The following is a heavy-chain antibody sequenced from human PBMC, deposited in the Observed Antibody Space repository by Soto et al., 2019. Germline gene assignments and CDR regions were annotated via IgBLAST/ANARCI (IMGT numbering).Heavy chain of an antibody. D-gene: IGHD3-10*01. CDR3: ARDSEMTRIEFGALGV. CDR2: IIPIFGTP. J-gene: IGHJ3*01. CDR1: GGTFNSYG. Sequence: QGHLVQSGAEVKKPGSSVKVSCKVSGGTFNSYGISWVRQAPGQGLEWMGGIIPIFGTPIYAQKFQGRVTISADKSTSTAYMEVTSLRSEDAAVYFCARDSEMTRIEFGALGVWGQGTKVTV. V-gene: IGHV1-69*06.